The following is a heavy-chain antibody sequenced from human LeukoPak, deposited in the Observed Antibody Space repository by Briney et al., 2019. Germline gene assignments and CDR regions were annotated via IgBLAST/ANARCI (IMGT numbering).Heavy chain of an antibody. D-gene: IGHD1-1*01. J-gene: IGHJ4*02. CDR1: GFTFSDYD. CDR3: ARVAKERVGGVYYFDY. V-gene: IGHV3-13*01. CDR2: IGSAGDT. Sequence: GGSLRLSCVASGFTFSDYDMHWVRQATGKGLEWVSAIGSAGDTYYTGSVKGRFTISRENAKNSLYLQMNSLRAGDTAVYYCARVAKERVGGVYYFDYWGQGTLVTVSS.